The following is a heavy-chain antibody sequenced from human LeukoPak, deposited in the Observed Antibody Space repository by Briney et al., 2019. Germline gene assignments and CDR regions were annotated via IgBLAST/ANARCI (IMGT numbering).Heavy chain of an antibody. D-gene: IGHD6-6*01. J-gene: IGHJ5*02. CDR1: GFTFSYYY. Sequence: GGPLRLSCAASGFTFSYYYMSWLRQAPGKGLEWVSYIRRSSRTIYYTDSGKGRVAISRDNAKNTLYLQMNSVRAEDTAVYYCARDPRRSGSSIGFDPWGQGTLVTVSS. CDR2: IRRSSRTI. V-gene: IGHV3-11*01. CDR3: ARDPRRSGSSIGFDP.